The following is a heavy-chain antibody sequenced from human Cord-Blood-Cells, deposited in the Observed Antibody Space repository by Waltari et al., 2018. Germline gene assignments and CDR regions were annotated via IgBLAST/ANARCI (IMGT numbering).Heavy chain of an antibody. D-gene: IGHD3-16*02. CDR2: MNPNSGNT. CDR3: ARGQSRYDYIWGSYRYGGWFDP. CDR1: GYTFTSYD. Sequence: QVQLVQSGAEVKKPGASVKVSCKASGYTFTSYDINWVRQATGQGHEWMGWMNPNSGNTGYAQKFQGRVTMTRNTSISTAYMELSSLRSEDTAVYYCARGQSRYDYIWGSYRYGGWFDPWGQGTLVTVSS. J-gene: IGHJ5*02. V-gene: IGHV1-8*01.